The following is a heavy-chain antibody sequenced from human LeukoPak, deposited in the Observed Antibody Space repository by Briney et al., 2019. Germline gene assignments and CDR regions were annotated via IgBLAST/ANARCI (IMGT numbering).Heavy chain of an antibody. J-gene: IGHJ6*02. V-gene: IGHV3-30*18. Sequence: GGSLRLSCAASGFTFSSYGMHWVRQAPGKGLEWVAVISYDGSNKYYADSVKGRFTISRDNSKNTLYLQMNSLRAEDTAVYYCAEDEGYYGSGSYEDYYYYGMDVWGQGTTVTVSS. CDR3: AEDEGYYGSGSYEDYYYYGMDV. D-gene: IGHD3-10*01. CDR1: GFTFSSYG. CDR2: ISYDGSNK.